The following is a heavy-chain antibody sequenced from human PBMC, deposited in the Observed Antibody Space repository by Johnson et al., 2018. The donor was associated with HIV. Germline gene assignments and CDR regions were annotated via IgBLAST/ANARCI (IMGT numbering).Heavy chain of an antibody. V-gene: IGHV3-30*03. J-gene: IGHJ3*02. CDR1: GFTFSSYG. D-gene: IGHD3-16*01. CDR3: ARGSRYTYDNDDVYLLQAFDI. CDR2: ISYDGSNK. Sequence: QVHLVESGGGVVQPGGSLRLSCAASGFTFSSYGMHWVRQAPGKGLEWVAVISYDGSNKYYADSVKGRFTISRDSSKNTLYLQMNSLRIEDTAVYYCARGSRYTYDNDDVYLLQAFDIWGQGTMVTVSS.